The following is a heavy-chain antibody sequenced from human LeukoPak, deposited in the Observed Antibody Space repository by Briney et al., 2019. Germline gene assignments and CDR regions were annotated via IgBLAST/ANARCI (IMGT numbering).Heavy chain of an antibody. J-gene: IGHJ4*02. D-gene: IGHD1-26*01. CDR2: INSDGSST. Sequence: GGSLRLSCAASGFTYSSYWMHWVRQAPGKGLVWVSRINSDGSSTSYADSVKGRFIISRDNAKNTLYLQMNSLRAEDTAVYYCATPRGSGSYLAFDYWGQGTLVTVSS. CDR3: ATPRGSGSYLAFDY. V-gene: IGHV3-74*01. CDR1: GFTYSSYW.